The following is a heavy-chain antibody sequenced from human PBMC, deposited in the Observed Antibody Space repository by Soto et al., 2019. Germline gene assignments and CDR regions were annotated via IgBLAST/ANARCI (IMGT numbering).Heavy chain of an antibody. Sequence: PGESLKISCKGSGYNFTSYWISWVRQMPGKGLEWMGRIDPSDSYTNYSPSFQGHVTISADKSISTAYLQWSSLKASDTAMYYCASPEQLANPDVFDYWGQGTLVTVSS. D-gene: IGHD6-6*01. CDR3: ASPEQLANPDVFDY. CDR2: IDPSDSYT. J-gene: IGHJ4*02. V-gene: IGHV5-10-1*01. CDR1: GYNFTSYW.